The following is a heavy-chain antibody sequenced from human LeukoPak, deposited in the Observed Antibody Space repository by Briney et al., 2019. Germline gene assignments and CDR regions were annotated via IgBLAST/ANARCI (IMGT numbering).Heavy chain of an antibody. J-gene: IGHJ4*02. CDR2: ISYSGST. CDR3: ARHKATYHSGYYYSLDY. CDR1: GGSISSSSYY. D-gene: IGHD3-22*01. Sequence: SETLSLTCTVSGGSISSSSYYWGWIRQPPGKGLEWIGSISYSGSTYYNPSLKSRVTISVDTSKNQFSLKLSSVTAADTAVYYCARHKATYHSGYYYSLDYWGQGTLVTVSS. V-gene: IGHV4-39*07.